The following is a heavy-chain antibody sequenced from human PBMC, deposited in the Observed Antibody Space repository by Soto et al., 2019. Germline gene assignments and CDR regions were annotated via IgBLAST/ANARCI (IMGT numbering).Heavy chain of an antibody. Sequence: PVGSLRLSCAASGFTFTRYSMNWVRQAPGKGLEWISTISGGGDSTYYADSVRGRFTVSRDDSKNTVYLQMNSLRVEDTALYYCAKDESTGYVELYWGLGTLVTVSS. V-gene: IGHV3-23*01. CDR1: GFTFTRYS. D-gene: IGHD3-22*01. CDR3: AKDESTGYVELY. J-gene: IGHJ4*02. CDR2: ISGGGDST.